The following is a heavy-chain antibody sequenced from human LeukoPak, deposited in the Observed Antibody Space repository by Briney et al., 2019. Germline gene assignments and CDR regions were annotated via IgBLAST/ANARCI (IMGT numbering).Heavy chain of an antibody. J-gene: IGHJ6*03. CDR2: INPSSGST. V-gene: IGHV1-46*01. Sequence: ASVKVSCKASGYTFTSYYMHWVRHAPGQGLEWMGIINPSSGSTSYAQKFQGRVTMTRDTSTSSGYMEMSSLRSENTAVYYCERALALVRDGGSFDYYYYMDVWGKGTTVTVSS. CDR3: ERALALVRDGGSFDYYYYMDV. CDR1: GYTFTSYY. D-gene: IGHD1-26*01.